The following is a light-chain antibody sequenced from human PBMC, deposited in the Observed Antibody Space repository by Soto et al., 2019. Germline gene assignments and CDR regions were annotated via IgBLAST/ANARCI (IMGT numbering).Light chain of an antibody. CDR2: DVT. Sequence: DIQMTQSPSSLSASVGDRVTITCQASQDIDKYLNWYQQKPGKAPKLLIDDVTNLETGVPSRFSGSGSGTHFTFTIGILQPEDIATYYCQQYYDLPITFGQGTRLEIK. CDR1: QDIDKY. CDR3: QQYYDLPIT. J-gene: IGKJ5*01. V-gene: IGKV1-33*01.